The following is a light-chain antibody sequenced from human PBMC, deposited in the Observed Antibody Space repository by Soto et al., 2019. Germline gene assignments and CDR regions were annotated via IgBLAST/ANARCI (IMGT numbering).Light chain of an antibody. CDR3: QHYGTSPVT. V-gene: IGKV3-20*01. CDR1: QSLSGTY. Sequence: IVLTQSPGTLSLAPGERATLSCRASQSLSGTYLAWYRQKPAQAPRLPIYGASNRASGIPDRFSGSLSGTDFTLTISRLEPEDFAVYYCQHYGTSPVTFGGGTTVDIK. CDR2: GAS. J-gene: IGKJ4*01.